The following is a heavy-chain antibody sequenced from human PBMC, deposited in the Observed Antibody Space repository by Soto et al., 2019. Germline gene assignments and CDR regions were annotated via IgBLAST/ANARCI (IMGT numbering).Heavy chain of an antibody. CDR1: GYTFTSYY. J-gene: IGHJ4*02. V-gene: IGHV1-46*04. D-gene: IGHD6-13*01. CDR3: ARGPWYSSTN. CDR2: INPSGGTT. Sequence: DSVKXSCKASGYTFTSYYMHWVRQAPGQGLEWMGIINPSGGTTRYARELQGRVTMTRDTSTSTVYMELSSLTSEDTAVYYCARGPWYSSTNWGQGSLVTVSS.